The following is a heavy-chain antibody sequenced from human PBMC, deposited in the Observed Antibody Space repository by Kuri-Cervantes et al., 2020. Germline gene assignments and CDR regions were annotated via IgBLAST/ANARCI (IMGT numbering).Heavy chain of an antibody. Sequence: SQTLSLTCAVYGGSFSDYYWTWIRQPPGKGLEWIGEINHKRKTNYNPSLKSRVTISVDTSKNQFSLKLSSVTAADTAVYYCARVIRYGDYHSRMYYFDYWGQGTLVTVSS. CDR3: ARVIRYGDYHSRMYYFDY. V-gene: IGHV4-34*01. D-gene: IGHD4-17*01. J-gene: IGHJ4*02. CDR2: INHKRKT. CDR1: GGSFSDYY.